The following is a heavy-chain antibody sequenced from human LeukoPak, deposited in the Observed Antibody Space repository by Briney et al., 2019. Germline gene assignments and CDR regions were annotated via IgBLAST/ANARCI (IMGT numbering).Heavy chain of an antibody. CDR3: ARDFRGVTGTTLDY. J-gene: IGHJ4*02. V-gene: IGHV3-48*03. D-gene: IGHD1-20*01. Sequence: GRSLRLSCAASGFTFSSYEIHWVRQAPGKGLEWISYISSSGSTRYYADSVKGRFTISRDNAKNSLYLQMNSLSAEDTAVYYCARDFRGVTGTTLDYWGQGTLVTVSS. CDR2: ISSSGSTR. CDR1: GFTFSSYE.